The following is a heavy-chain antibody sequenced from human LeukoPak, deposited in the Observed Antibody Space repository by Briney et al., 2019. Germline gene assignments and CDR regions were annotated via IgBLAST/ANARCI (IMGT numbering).Heavy chain of an antibody. CDR3: ARLRTPSSGWSPVGY. D-gene: IGHD6-19*01. J-gene: IGHJ4*02. CDR1: GYSFTSYW. V-gene: IGHV5-51*01. CDR2: IYPGDSDT. Sequence: GESLKISCKGSGYSFTSYWIGWVRPMPGKGLEGMGIIYPGDSDTRYSPSFQGQVTISADKSISTAYLQWSSLKASDTAMYYCARLRTPSSGWSPVGYWGQGTLVTVSS.